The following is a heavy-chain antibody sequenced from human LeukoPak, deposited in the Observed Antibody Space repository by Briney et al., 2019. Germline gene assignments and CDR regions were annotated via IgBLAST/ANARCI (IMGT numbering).Heavy chain of an antibody. CDR3: ARDYCSNTSCLFDY. Sequence: ASVKVSCKASGYTFTGYHMHWVRQAPGQGLEWMGRINPNSGDTNNAQKFQGRVTMTRDTSISTAYMDLSRLTSDDTAVYYCARDYCSNTSCLFDYWGQGTLVTVSS. CDR2: INPNSGDT. J-gene: IGHJ4*02. V-gene: IGHV1-2*06. D-gene: IGHD2-2*01. CDR1: GYTFTGYH.